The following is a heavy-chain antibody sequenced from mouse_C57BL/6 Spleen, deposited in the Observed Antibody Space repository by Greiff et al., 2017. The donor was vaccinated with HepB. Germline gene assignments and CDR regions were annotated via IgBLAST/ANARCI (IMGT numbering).Heavy chain of an antibody. CDR1: GFTFSSYA. J-gene: IGHJ3*01. CDR2: ISDGGSYT. D-gene: IGHD2-3*01. Sequence: EVKVVESGGGLVKPGGSLKLSCAASGFTFSSYAMSWVRQTPEKRLEWVATISDGGSYTYYPDNVKGRFTISRDNAKNNLYLQMSHLKSEDTAMYYCARDDGYYGDFAYWGQGTLVTVSA. V-gene: IGHV5-4*01. CDR3: ARDDGYYGDFAY.